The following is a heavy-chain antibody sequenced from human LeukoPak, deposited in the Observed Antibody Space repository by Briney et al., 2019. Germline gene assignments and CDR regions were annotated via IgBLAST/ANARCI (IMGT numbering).Heavy chain of an antibody. CDR3: ARTNYYYYYYGMDV. CDR1: GYTFTGYY. J-gene: IGHJ6*02. CDR2: INPNSGGT. D-gene: IGHD4/OR15-4a*01. Sequence: ASVKVSCKASGYTFTGYYMHWVRRAPGQGLEWMGRINPNSGGTNYAQKFQGRVTMTRDTSISTAYMELSRLRSDDTAVYYCARTNYYYYYYGMDVWGQGTTVTVSS. V-gene: IGHV1-2*06.